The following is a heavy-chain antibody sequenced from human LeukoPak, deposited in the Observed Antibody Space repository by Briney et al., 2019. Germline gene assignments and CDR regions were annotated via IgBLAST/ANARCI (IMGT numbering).Heavy chain of an antibody. CDR1: GGSISGGGFY. V-gene: IGHV4-30-2*05. J-gene: IGHJ4*02. D-gene: IGHD3-10*01. Sequence: PSQTLSLTCTVSGGSISGGGFYWSWIRQPPGKGLEWIGYLYHSGSTNYNPSLKSRVTISVDTSKNQFSLKLSSVTAADTAVYYCAREDVGFGELWGPDWGQGTLVTVSS. CDR2: LYHSGST. CDR3: AREDVGFGELWGPD.